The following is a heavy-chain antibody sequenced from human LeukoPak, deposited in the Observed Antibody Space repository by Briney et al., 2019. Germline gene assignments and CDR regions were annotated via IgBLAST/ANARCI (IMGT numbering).Heavy chain of an antibody. CDR3: ARDYPSTVRLRYFDL. CDR2: IYYSGST. V-gene: IGHV4-30-4*01. CDR1: GGSISSGDYY. D-gene: IGHD4-17*01. J-gene: IGHJ2*01. Sequence: PSQTLSLTCTVSGGSISSGDYYWRWIRQPPGKGLEWIGYIYYSGSTYYKPSLKRRVTISVDTSKNQFSLKLSSVTAADTAVYYCARDYPSTVRLRYFDLWGRGTLVTVSS.